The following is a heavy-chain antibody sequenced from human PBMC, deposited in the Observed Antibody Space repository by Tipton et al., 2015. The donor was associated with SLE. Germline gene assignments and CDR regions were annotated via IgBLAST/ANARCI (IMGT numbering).Heavy chain of an antibody. CDR3: ARSGTKVAFDI. CDR2: ISYDGSNK. D-gene: IGHD1-7*01. V-gene: IGHV3-30-3*01. J-gene: IGHJ3*02. Sequence: SLRLSCAASGFTFSSYAMHWVRQAPGKGLEWVAVISYDGSNKYYADSVKGRFTISRDNSKNTLYLQMNSLRAEDMAVYYCARSGTKVAFDIWGQGTMVTVSS. CDR1: GFTFSSYA.